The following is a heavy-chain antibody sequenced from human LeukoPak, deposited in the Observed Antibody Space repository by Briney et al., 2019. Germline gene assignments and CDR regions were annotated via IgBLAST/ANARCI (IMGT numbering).Heavy chain of an antibody. D-gene: IGHD2-15*01. CDR2: MNPNSGNT. Sequence: ASVKVSCKASGYTFTSYDINWVRQATGQGLEWMGWMNPNSGNTGYAQKFQGRVTMTRNTSISTAYMELSSLRSEDTAVYYCARAFSLLVAGAFDSWVQGTLVTVCS. CDR3: ARAFSLLVAGAFDS. J-gene: IGHJ5*01. CDR1: GYTFTSYD. V-gene: IGHV1-8*01.